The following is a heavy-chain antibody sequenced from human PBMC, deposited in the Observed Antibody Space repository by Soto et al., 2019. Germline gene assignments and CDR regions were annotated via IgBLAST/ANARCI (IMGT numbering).Heavy chain of an antibody. Sequence: ASVKVSCKASGYTFTSYGISWVRQAPGQGLEWMGWINAGNGNTNYSQKLQGRVTMTRDTSTSTAYLELSSLRSDDTAVYYCAREDSSTWTFDYWGQGTLVTVSS. D-gene: IGHD6-13*01. CDR3: AREDSSTWTFDY. CDR2: INAGNGNT. V-gene: IGHV1-18*01. J-gene: IGHJ4*02. CDR1: GYTFTSYG.